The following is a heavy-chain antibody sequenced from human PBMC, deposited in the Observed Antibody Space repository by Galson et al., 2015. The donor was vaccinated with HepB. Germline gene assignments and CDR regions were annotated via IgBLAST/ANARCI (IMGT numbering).Heavy chain of an antibody. CDR2: IDPTDSST. V-gene: IGHV5-10-1*01. CDR3: ARNLYTYGFFNY. Sequence: QSGAEVKKPGESLRISCKASGYSFTGYWIGWVRQMPGKGLEWMGTIDPTDSSTNYSPSFRGRVTISADKSISTAYLQWNSLRASDTAIYYCARNLYTYGFFNYWGQGSLVTVSS. J-gene: IGHJ4*02. D-gene: IGHD5-18*01. CDR1: GYSFTGYW.